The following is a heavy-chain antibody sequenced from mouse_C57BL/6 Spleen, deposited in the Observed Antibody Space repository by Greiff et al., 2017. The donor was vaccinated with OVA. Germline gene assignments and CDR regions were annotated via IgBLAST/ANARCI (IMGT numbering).Heavy chain of an antibody. CDR2: IWSGGST. V-gene: IGHV2-2*01. J-gene: IGHJ3*01. D-gene: IGHD2-1*01. Sequence: VQLQQSGPGLVQPSQSLSITCTVSGFSLTSYGVHWVRQSPGKGLEWLGVIWSGGSTDYNAAFISRLSISKDNSKSQVFFKMNSLQADDTAIYYCARNGRGYGNYVWFAYWGQGTLVTVSA. CDR3: ARNGRGYGNYVWFAY. CDR1: GFSLTSYG.